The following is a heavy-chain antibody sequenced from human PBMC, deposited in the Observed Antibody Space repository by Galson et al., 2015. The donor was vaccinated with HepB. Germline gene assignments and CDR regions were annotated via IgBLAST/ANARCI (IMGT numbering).Heavy chain of an antibody. CDR2: IYYSGST. CDR3: AGVSESGSHEI. D-gene: IGHD1-26*01. CDR1: GGSISSYY. J-gene: IGHJ4*02. Sequence: SETLSLTCTVSGGSISSYYWSWIRQPPGKGLEWIGYIYYSGSTNYNPSLKSRVTISVDTSKNQFSLKLSSVTAADTAVYYCAGVSESGSHEIWGQGTLVTVSS. V-gene: IGHV4-59*01.